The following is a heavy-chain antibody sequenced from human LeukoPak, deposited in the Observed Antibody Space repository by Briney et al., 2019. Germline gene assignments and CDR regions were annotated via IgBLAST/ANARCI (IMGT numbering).Heavy chain of an antibody. Sequence: GGALRLSCAASGFTFSSYSMNWVRQAPGKGLEWVSSISSSSSYIYYADSVKGRFTISRDNAKNSLYLQMNSLRAEDTAVYYCARDGGYCSSTSCYKDAFDIWGQGTMVTVSS. D-gene: IGHD2-2*02. V-gene: IGHV3-21*01. CDR3: ARDGGYCSSTSCYKDAFDI. J-gene: IGHJ3*02. CDR1: GFTFSSYS. CDR2: ISSSSSYI.